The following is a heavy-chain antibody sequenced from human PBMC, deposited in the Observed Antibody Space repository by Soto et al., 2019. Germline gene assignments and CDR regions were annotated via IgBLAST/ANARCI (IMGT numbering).Heavy chain of an antibody. CDR1: GTSVSSTFW. V-gene: IGHV4-4*02. CDR2: IHHTGNP. J-gene: IGHJ4*02. Sequence: SETLSLTCAVSGTSVSSTFWWTWVRQAPGKGLEWIGEIHHTGNPKYNPSLKSRVTMSVDTSKNQFSLKLISVTAADTAVYYCARHFVAVVIKGWGYWGQGALVTVS. D-gene: IGHD3-22*01. CDR3: ARHFVAVVIKGWGY.